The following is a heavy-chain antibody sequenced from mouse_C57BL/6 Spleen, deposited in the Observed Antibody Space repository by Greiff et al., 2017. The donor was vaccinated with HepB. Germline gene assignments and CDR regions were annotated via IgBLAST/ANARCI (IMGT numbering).Heavy chain of an antibody. Sequence: DVHLVESGGGLVKPGGSLKLSCAASGFTFSDYGMHWVRQAPEKGLEWVAYISSGSSTIYYADTVKGRFTISRDNAKNTLFLQMTSLRSEDTAMYYCARLYYDYDDGYFDYWGQGTTLTVSS. J-gene: IGHJ2*01. CDR2: ISSGSSTI. CDR1: GFTFSDYG. V-gene: IGHV5-17*01. CDR3: ARLYYDYDDGYFDY. D-gene: IGHD2-4*01.